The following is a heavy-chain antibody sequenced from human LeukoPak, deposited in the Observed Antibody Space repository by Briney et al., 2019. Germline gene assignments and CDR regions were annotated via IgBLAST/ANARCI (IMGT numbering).Heavy chain of an antibody. V-gene: IGHV3-23*01. CDR2: ISGGGGST. Sequence: PGRSLRLSCAASGFTFSSYAMTWVRQAPGKGLEWVSAISGGGGSTYYADSVKGRFTVSRDNSKNTLYLQMNSLRAEDTAVYYCAKRYDSKQYYFDYWGQGTLVTVSS. J-gene: IGHJ4*02. D-gene: IGHD3-22*01. CDR1: GFTFSSYA. CDR3: AKRYDSKQYYFDY.